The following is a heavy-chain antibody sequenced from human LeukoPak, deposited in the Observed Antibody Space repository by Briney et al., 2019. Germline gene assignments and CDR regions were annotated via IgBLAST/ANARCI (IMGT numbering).Heavy chain of an antibody. Sequence: PGGSLRLSCAASGFTFNRYNMNWVRQAPGKGLEWVSYISSSSSTIYYADSVKGRFTISRDNAKNSLYLQMNSLRVEDTAVYYCARDERSGELLHGHFEYWGQGTLVTVSS. CDR3: ARDERSGELLHGHFEY. CDR1: GFTFNRYN. V-gene: IGHV3-48*01. D-gene: IGHD3-10*01. CDR2: ISSSSSTI. J-gene: IGHJ4*02.